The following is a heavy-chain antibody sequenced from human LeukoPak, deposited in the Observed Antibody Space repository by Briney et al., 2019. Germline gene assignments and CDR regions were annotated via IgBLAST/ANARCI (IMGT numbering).Heavy chain of an antibody. Sequence: PGGFLRLSCVASGFTFNTHGMHWVRQAPGKGLEWVAFIQFDGSKIDYADSAKGRFTISRDNSENTLYLQMNSLGVEDTAVYFCAKWGFIAPTGNPIRESFQHWGQGTLVSVSS. V-gene: IGHV3-30*02. CDR3: AKWGFIAPTGNPIRESFQH. CDR1: GFTFNTHG. CDR2: IQFDGSKI. D-gene: IGHD6-13*01. J-gene: IGHJ1*01.